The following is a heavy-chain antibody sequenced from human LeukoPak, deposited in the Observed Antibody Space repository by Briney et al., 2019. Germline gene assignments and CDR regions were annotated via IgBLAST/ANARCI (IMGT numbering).Heavy chain of an antibody. V-gene: IGHV3-13*01. J-gene: IGHJ3*02. Sequence: GGSLRLSCAASGFTFSNYDMHWVRQATGKGLEWVSGIGTAGDIYYPGSVKGRFTISRENAKNSLYLQMNSLRAEDTAVYNCAKDRLTGSYYDGAFDIWGQGTMVTVSS. D-gene: IGHD1-26*01. CDR3: AKDRLTGSYYDGAFDI. CDR2: IGTAGDI. CDR1: GFTFSNYD.